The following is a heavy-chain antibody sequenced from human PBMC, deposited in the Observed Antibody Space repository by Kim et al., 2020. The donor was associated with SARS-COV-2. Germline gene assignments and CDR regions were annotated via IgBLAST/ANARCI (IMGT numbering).Heavy chain of an antibody. CDR3: AGLQFYPFSTMDV. D-gene: IGHD5-12*01. CDR1: GGSISSGDNY. V-gene: IGHV4-31*03. Sequence: SETLSLTCTVSGGSISSGDNYWTWIRQLPGKGLEWIGYIYYSGSTYYNPSLKSRVTMTVDTSKSQFSLKLTSGTAAATADYYCAGLQFYPFSTMDVWVKG. J-gene: IGHJ6*03. CDR2: IYYSGST.